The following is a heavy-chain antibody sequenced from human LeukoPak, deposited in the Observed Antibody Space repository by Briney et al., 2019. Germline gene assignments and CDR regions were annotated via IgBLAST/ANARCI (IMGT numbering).Heavy chain of an antibody. V-gene: IGHV1-3*01. J-gene: IGHJ6*03. CDR3: ARVVMEPNYYMDV. Sequence: ASVKVSCKASGYTFTSYAMHWVRQAPGQRLEWMGWINAGNGNTKYSQKFQGRVTITTDESTSTAYMELSSLRSEDTAVYYCARVVMEPNYYMDVWGKGTTVTVSS. D-gene: IGHD3-16*01. CDR2: INAGNGNT. CDR1: GYTFTSYA.